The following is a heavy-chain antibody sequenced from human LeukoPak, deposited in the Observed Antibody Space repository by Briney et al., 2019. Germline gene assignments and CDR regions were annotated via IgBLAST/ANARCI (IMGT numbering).Heavy chain of an antibody. D-gene: IGHD3-10*01. CDR3: ARPAVRGVIGY. CDR1: GDSISSSNSY. CDR2: IYYSGNT. V-gene: IGHV4-39*07. J-gene: IGHJ4*02. Sequence: SETLSLTCTVSGDSISSSNSYWGWIRQPPGKGLEWIGSIYYSGNTYYNASLKSRVTISVDTSKNQFSLKLSSVTAADTAVYYCARPAVRGVIGYWGQGTLVTVSS.